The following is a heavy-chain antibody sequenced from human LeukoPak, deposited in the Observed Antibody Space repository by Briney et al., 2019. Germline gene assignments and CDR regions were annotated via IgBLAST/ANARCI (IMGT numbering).Heavy chain of an antibody. CDR2: INPNSGGT. J-gene: IGHJ4*02. CDR3: ARDPGYSSGWSNLPLDY. Sequence: ASVKVSCKASGYTFTGYYMHWVRQAPGQGLEWMGWINPNSGGTNYAQKFQGRVTMTRDTSICTAYMELSRLRSDDTAGYYCARDPGYSSGWSNLPLDYWGQGTLVTVSS. V-gene: IGHV1-2*02. CDR1: GYTFTGYY. D-gene: IGHD6-19*01.